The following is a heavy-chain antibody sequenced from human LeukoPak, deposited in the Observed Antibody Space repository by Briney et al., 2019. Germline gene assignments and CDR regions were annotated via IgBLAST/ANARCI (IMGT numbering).Heavy chain of an antibody. CDR3: AKAAYGDYVEYFQH. CDR1: GFTSDDYA. D-gene: IGHD4-17*01. CDR2: ISWNSGSI. V-gene: IGHV3-9*02. J-gene: IGHJ1*01. Sequence: GRSQRLSCAASGFTSDDYAMHWVRQAPGKGLEWVSGISWNSGSIGYADSVKGRFTISRDNAKNSLYLQMNSLRAEDTALYYCAKAAYGDYVEYFQHWGQGTLVTVSS.